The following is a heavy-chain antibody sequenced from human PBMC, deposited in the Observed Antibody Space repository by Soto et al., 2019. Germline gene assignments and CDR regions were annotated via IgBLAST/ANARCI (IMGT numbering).Heavy chain of an antibody. D-gene: IGHD1-1*01. Sequence: SVKVSCKASGGTSSSYAISWVRQAPGQGLEWKGGIIPIFGTANYAQKYQGRVTITADESTSTAYMEMSSLRSEDTAVYYCARDDHNRGRDAFDIWGQGTMVTVSS. CDR1: GGTSSSYA. J-gene: IGHJ3*02. CDR3: ARDDHNRGRDAFDI. CDR2: IIPIFGTA. V-gene: IGHV1-69*13.